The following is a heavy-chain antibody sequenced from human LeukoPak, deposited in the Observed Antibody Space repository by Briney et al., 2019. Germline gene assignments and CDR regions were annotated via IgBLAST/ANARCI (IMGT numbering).Heavy chain of an antibody. CDR2: ISWNSGSI. Sequence: PGGSLRLSCAASGFTFDDYAMHWVRQAPGKGLEWVSGISWNSGSIGYADSVKGRFTISRDNAKNSLYLQMNSLRAEDTALYYCAKDMVEAYYGSGSYLFDYWGQGTLVTVSS. CDR1: GFTFDDYA. D-gene: IGHD3-10*01. J-gene: IGHJ4*02. CDR3: AKDMVEAYYGSGSYLFDY. V-gene: IGHV3-9*01.